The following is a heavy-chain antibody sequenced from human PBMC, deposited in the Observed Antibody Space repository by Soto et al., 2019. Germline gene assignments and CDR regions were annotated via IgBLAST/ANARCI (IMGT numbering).Heavy chain of an antibody. CDR3: ARGVSAGVDY. D-gene: IGHD1-26*01. CDR2: MQPSTGRT. CDR1: GYSFTSLD. J-gene: IGHJ4*02. V-gene: IGHV1-8*01. Sequence: QVQLVQSGAEVREPGASVKVSCKASGYSFTSLDINWVRQTAGQGLEWMGWMQPSTGRTGYEQKLQGRVTLTRDNSINTAYMELTNLKYDDTAFYYCARGVSAGVDYWGQGTLVTVSS.